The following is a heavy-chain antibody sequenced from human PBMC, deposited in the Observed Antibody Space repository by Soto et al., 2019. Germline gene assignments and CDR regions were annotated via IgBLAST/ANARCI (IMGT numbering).Heavy chain of an antibody. J-gene: IGHJ3*02. V-gene: IGHV3-30-3*01. CDR1: GFTFSSYA. CDR2: ISYDGSNK. CDR3: GGRDAFDI. Sequence: GGSLRLSCAASGFTFSSYAMHWVRQAPGKGLEWVAVISYDGSNKYYADSVKGRFTISRDNSKNTLYLQMNSLRAEDTAVYYCGGRDAFDIWGQGTVVTVSS.